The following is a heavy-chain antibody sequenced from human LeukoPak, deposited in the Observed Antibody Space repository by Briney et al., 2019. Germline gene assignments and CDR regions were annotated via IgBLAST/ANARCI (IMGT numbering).Heavy chain of an antibody. CDR1: GFTFRNAW. D-gene: IGHD3-22*01. Sequence: PGGSLRLSCAASGFTFRNAWMSWVRQAPGKGLESVGRIKKKTEGGTTDYAAPVKGRFTISRDDSKNTLYLQMNSLRAEDTAVYYCARGNVYYYDSSGPTLGDAFDIWGQGTMVTVSS. CDR3: ARGNVYYYDSSGPTLGDAFDI. J-gene: IGHJ3*02. V-gene: IGHV3-15*01. CDR2: IKKKTEGGTT.